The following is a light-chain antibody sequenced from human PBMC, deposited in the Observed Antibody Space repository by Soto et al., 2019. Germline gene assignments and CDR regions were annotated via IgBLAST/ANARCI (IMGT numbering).Light chain of an antibody. Sequence: QSVLTQPASVSGSPGQSITISCTGTSSDVGGYNYVSWYQQHPGKAPKLMIYGVTNRPSGVSNRFSGSKSGNTATLTISGLEAEEEADYYCNALAGSTSYVFGTGTKVTVL. V-gene: IGLV2-14*01. CDR1: SSDVGGYNY. CDR3: NALAGSTSYV. J-gene: IGLJ1*01. CDR2: GVT.